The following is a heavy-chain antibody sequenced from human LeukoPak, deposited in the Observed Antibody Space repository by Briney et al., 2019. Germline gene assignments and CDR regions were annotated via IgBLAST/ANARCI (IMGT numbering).Heavy chain of an antibody. CDR1: GFSVSGNH. V-gene: IGHV3-66*01. CDR3: ATGRDAYKSGC. D-gene: IGHD5-24*01. CDR2: IYSGGNT. Sequence: GGSLGLSCAASGFSVSGNHMSWVRQAPGKGPEWVSTIYSGGNTFYAGSVQGRFTISRDNSKNTLYFQMNSLRAEDTAVYYCATGRDAYKSGCWGQGTLVTVSS. J-gene: IGHJ4*02.